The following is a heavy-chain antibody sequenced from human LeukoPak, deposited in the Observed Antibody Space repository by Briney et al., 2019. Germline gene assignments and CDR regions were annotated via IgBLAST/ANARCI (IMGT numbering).Heavy chain of an antibody. CDR2: IKEDGSEK. V-gene: IGHV3-7*01. D-gene: IGHD1-26*01. CDR1: GFKFYSYW. J-gene: IGHJ4*02. CDR3: VKGGTYYFDS. Sequence: GGCLRLSCAASGFKFYSYWMSWVRQPPGKGLEWVANIKEDGSEKNYVDSMRGRFTISRDNAKDTLYLQMSSLRAEDTALYYCVKGGTYYFDSWGQGTLVTVSS.